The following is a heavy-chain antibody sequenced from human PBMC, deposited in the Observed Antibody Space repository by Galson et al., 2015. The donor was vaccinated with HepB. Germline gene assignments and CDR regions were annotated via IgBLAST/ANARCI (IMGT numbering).Heavy chain of an antibody. CDR3: AKGTYGGSYYGMDV. CDR2: IPGDADRT. J-gene: IGHJ6*02. CDR1: GFTFSSFA. Sequence: SLRLSCAASGFTFSSFAMSWVRQAPGKGLEWVSTIPGDADRTDYADSVKGRFTISRDNSKNTLYLQVNSLRAEDTAVYYCAKGTYGGSYYGMDVWGQGTTVTVSS. V-gene: IGHV3-23*01. D-gene: IGHD1-26*01.